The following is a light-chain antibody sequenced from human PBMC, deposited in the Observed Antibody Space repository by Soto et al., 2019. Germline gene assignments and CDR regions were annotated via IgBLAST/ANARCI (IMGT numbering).Light chain of an antibody. V-gene: IGKV3D-20*02. CDR2: GAS. CDR3: QQHSHWPPWT. J-gene: IGKJ1*01. Sequence: GLTKSTGTLSLSPGERATLSCRASQSVSSSYLAWYQQKPGQAPRLLIYGASNRATDIPARFSGSGSGTDFTLTISNLEPEDFAVYYCQQHSHWPPWTFGQGTMVDI. CDR1: QSVSSSY.